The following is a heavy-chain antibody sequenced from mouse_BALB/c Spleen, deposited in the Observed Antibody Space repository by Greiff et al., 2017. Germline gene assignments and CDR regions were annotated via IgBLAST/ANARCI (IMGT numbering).Heavy chain of an antibody. CDR1: GYTFTSYW. CDR3: AREDSSGYFAY. CDR2: INPSTGYT. Sequence: QVQLQQSGAELAKPGASVKMSCKASGYTFTSYWMHWVKQRPGQGLEWIGYINPSTGYTEYNQKFKDKATLTADKSSSTAYMQLSSLTSEDSAVYYCAREDSSGYFAYWGQGTLVTVSA. V-gene: IGHV1-7*01. D-gene: IGHD3-2*01. J-gene: IGHJ3*01.